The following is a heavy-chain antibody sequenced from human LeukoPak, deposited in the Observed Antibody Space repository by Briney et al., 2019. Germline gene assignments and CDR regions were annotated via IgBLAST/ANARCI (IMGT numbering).Heavy chain of an antibody. J-gene: IGHJ4*02. CDR3: ARDRGLPVATIAALDY. D-gene: IGHD5-12*01. V-gene: IGHV1-2*06. CDR1: GYTFTGYY. Sequence: ASVKLSCKASGYTFTGYYMHWVRQAPGQGLEWMGRINPNSGGTNYAQKFQGRVTMTRATSISTAYMELSRLRSDDTAVYYCARDRGLPVATIAALDYWGQGTLVTVSS. CDR2: INPNSGGT.